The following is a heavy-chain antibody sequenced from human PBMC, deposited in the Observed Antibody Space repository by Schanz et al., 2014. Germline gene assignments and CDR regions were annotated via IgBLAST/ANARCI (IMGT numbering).Heavy chain of an antibody. D-gene: IGHD6-13*01. Sequence: QVQLVQSGAEVKKPGASVKVSCKASGYTFTSYYMHWVRQAAGQGLEWMGIINPSGGSTSYAQKCQGRVAVTRDASTSAGFMELSSLRSEDTAVYYCARDGEAAADCDYWGQGTLVTVSS. CDR1: GYTFTSYY. J-gene: IGHJ4*02. CDR2: INPSGGST. V-gene: IGHV1-46*03. CDR3: ARDGEAAADCDY.